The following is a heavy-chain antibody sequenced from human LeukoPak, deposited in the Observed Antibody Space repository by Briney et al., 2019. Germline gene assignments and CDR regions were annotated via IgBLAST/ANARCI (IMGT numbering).Heavy chain of an antibody. CDR1: GGSFSDYY. Sequence: SETLSLTCAVYGGSFSDYYWTWVRQPPGKGLEWIGEINHSGNTKYNPSLKSRVTISVDTSKNQFSLKLSSVTAADTAVYYCARCGGYVYLDDYWGQGTWSPSPQ. D-gene: IGHD5-12*01. CDR2: INHSGNT. V-gene: IGHV4-34*01. CDR3: ARCGGYVYLDDY. J-gene: IGHJ4*02.